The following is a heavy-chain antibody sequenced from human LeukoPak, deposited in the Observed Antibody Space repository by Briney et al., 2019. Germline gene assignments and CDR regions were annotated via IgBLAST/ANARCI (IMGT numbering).Heavy chain of an antibody. D-gene: IGHD3-22*01. CDR2: ISGSGGST. Sequence: PGGSLRLSCAASGFTFSSYAMSWVRQAPGKGLEWVSAISGSGGSTYYADSVKGRFTISRDNSKSTVYLQMNSLRAEDTAVYYCAKDYYYDSSGYYPFPTFDYWGQGTLVTVSS. V-gene: IGHV3-23*01. CDR3: AKDYYYDSSGYYPFPTFDY. J-gene: IGHJ4*02. CDR1: GFTFSSYA.